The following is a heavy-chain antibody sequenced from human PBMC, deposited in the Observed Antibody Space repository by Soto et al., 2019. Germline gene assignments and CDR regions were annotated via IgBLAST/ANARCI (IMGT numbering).Heavy chain of an antibody. Sequence: PSETLSLTCTASGGSISIGDYYWSWIRQPPGKGLEWIAYISYSGRSNYNPSLKSRVAISVDTSKNQFSLKLSSVTATDTAVYYCARSGSHAFDIWGQGTMVTVSS. D-gene: IGHD1-26*01. CDR1: GGSISIGDYY. CDR3: ARSGSHAFDI. V-gene: IGHV4-30-4*01. CDR2: ISYSGRS. J-gene: IGHJ3*02.